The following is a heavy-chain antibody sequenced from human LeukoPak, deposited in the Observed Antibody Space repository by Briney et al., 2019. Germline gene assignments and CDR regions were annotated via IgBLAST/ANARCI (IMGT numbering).Heavy chain of an antibody. Sequence: SVKVSCKASGYTFSSYYVHWVRQAPGQGLEWMGGIIPIFGTANYAQKFQGRVTITADKSTSTAYMELSSLRSEDTAVYYCASRDYYGSGSYYLPSSYYYMDVWGKGTTVTVSS. D-gene: IGHD3-10*01. CDR2: IIPIFGTA. CDR1: GYTFSSYY. V-gene: IGHV1-69*06. CDR3: ASRDYYGSGSYYLPSSYYYMDV. J-gene: IGHJ6*03.